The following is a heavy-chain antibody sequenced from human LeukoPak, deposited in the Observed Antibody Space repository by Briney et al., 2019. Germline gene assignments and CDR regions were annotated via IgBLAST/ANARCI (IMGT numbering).Heavy chain of an antibody. D-gene: IGHD3-16*01. Sequence: ASVKVSCKASGYTFTSYDINWVRQATGQGLEWMGWMNPNSGNTGYAQKFQGRVTITRNTSISTAYMELSSLRSEDTAVYYCARGQGDDHGIYMDVWGKGTTVTVSS. V-gene: IGHV1-8*03. CDR3: ARGQGDDHGIYMDV. CDR1: GYTFTSYD. CDR2: MNPNSGNT. J-gene: IGHJ6*03.